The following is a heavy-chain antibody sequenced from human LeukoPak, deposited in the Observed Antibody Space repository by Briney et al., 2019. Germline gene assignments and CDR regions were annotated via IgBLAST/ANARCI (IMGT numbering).Heavy chain of an antibody. CDR2: ISYDGSNK. J-gene: IGHJ4*02. CDR3: ARDQRCSGGSCHVYFDY. CDR1: GFNFSSYA. D-gene: IGHD2-15*01. V-gene: IGHV3-30*04. Sequence: GGSLRLSCAASGFNFSSYAMHWVGQAPGQGLEWVAVISYDGSNKYYADSVKGRFTISSDNSKNTLYLQMNSLRAEDTAVYYCARDQRCSGGSCHVYFDYWGQGTLVTVSS.